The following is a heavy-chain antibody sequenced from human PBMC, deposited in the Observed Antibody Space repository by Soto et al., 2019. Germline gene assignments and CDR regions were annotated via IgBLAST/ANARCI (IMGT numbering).Heavy chain of an antibody. D-gene: IGHD2-2*01. V-gene: IGHV3-23*01. CDR3: ARPNLYCSSTSCYDY. CDR1: GFTFSNYG. CDR2: ISGGGGST. J-gene: IGHJ4*02. Sequence: PGGSLRLSCAASGFTFSNYGMNWVRQAPGKGLEWVSAISGGGGSTYNADSVKGRFTISRDNSKNTLYLQMNSLRAGDTAVYYCARPNLYCSSTSCYDYWGQGTLVTVSS.